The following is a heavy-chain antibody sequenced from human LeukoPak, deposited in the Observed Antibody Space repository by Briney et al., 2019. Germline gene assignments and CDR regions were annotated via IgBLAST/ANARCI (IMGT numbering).Heavy chain of an antibody. CDR2: IYHSGST. CDR3: ARIPDVLRYFDWLDRFNAFDI. CDR1: GGSISSSNW. D-gene: IGHD3-9*01. V-gene: IGHV4-4*02. J-gene: IGHJ3*02. Sequence: SGILSLTCAVSGGSISSSNWWSWVRQPPGKGLEWIGEIYHSGSTNYNPSLKSRVTISVDKSKNQFSLKLSSVTAADTAVYYCARIPDVLRYFDWLDRFNAFDIWGQGTMVTVSS.